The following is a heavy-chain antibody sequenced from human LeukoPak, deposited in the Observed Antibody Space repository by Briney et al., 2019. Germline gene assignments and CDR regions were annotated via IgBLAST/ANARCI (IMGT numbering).Heavy chain of an antibody. CDR2: INHSGST. D-gene: IGHD3-10*01. Sequence: SETLSLTCAVYGGSFSGYYWSWIRQPPGKGLEWIGEINHSGSTNYNPSLKSGVTISVDTSKNQFSLKLSSVTAADTAVYYCARTYYGSGSYLNYYYYYYMDVWGKGTTVTISS. CDR1: GGSFSGYY. J-gene: IGHJ6*03. V-gene: IGHV4-34*01. CDR3: ARTYYGSGSYLNYYYYYYMDV.